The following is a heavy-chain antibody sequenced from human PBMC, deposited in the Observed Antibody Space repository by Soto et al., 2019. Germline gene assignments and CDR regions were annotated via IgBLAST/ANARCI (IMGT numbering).Heavy chain of an antibody. V-gene: IGHV3-33*01. CDR3: ARDFTVRSTSYYYYGMDV. CDR2: IWYDGSNK. CDR1: GFTFSSYG. Sequence: QVQLVESGGGVVQPGRSLRLSCAASGFTFSSYGMHWVRQAPGKGLEWVAVIWYDGSNKYYADSVKGRFTISRDNSKKTLYLQMNSLRAEDTAVYYCARDFTVRSTSYYYYGMDVWGQGTTVTVSS. D-gene: IGHD4-4*01. J-gene: IGHJ6*02.